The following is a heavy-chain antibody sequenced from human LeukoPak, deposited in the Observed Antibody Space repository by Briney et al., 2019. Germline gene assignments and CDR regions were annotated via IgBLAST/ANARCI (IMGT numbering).Heavy chain of an antibody. Sequence: GGSLRLSCAASGFTFSNYWMSWVRQAPGKGLEWVANIKQDGSEKYYVDSVKGRFTISRDNAKNSLYLQMNSLRAEDTAVYYCAIGVYYMDVWGKGTTVTVSS. CDR3: AIGVYYMDV. V-gene: IGHV3-7*01. CDR2: IKQDGSEK. CDR1: GFTFSNYW. J-gene: IGHJ6*03. D-gene: IGHD3-16*01.